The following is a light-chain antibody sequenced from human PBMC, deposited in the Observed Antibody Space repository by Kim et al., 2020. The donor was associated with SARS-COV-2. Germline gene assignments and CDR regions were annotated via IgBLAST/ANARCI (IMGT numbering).Light chain of an antibody. CDR3: QAWDSSTAVV. CDR2: QDS. Sequence: PGQTASLTCSGDKLGDKYACWYQQKPGQSPVLVIYQDSKRPSGIPERFSGSNSGNTATLTISGTQAMDEADYYCQAWDSSTAVVFGGGTQLTVL. J-gene: IGLJ2*01. CDR1: KLGDKY. V-gene: IGLV3-1*01.